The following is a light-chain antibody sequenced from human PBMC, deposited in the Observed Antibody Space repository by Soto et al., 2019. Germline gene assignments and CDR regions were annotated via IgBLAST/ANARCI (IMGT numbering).Light chain of an antibody. CDR3: AAWDDSLNGPV. Sequence: QPVLTQPPSTSGTPGQRVTMSCSGSSSNIGGNSVNWYQHLPGAAPKLLIYGTTQRPSGVPDRFSGSKSGTSASLAISGLQSEDEADYYCAAWDDSLNGPVFGGGTKVTVL. J-gene: IGLJ2*01. V-gene: IGLV1-44*01. CDR1: SSNIGGNS. CDR2: GTT.